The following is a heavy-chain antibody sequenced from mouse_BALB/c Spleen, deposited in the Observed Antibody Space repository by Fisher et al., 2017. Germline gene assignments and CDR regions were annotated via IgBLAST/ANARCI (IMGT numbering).Heavy chain of an antibody. J-gene: IGHJ4*01. Sequence: KFKGKATLTVDKSSSTAYMQLKSLTSEDSAVYYCARTTTVDAMDYWGQGTSVTVSS. V-gene: IGHV1-42*01. CDR3: ARTTTVDAMDY. D-gene: IGHD1-1*01.